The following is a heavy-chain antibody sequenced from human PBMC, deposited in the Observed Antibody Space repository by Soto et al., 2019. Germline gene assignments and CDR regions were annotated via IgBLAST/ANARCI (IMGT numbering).Heavy chain of an antibody. Sequence: QITLKESGPTLLKPTQTLTLTCTFSGFSLFTSGVGVGWVRQPPVKAPQWLALLYWDDDKRYSPSLQSRLTMTKDTSKNQVILTMANMDPVDTATYYGVHRRNYYDGGGSDALDSWGKGTMVTVSS. CDR1: GFSLFTSGVG. V-gene: IGHV2-5*02. D-gene: IGHD3-22*01. CDR2: LYWDDDK. J-gene: IGHJ3*02. CDR3: VHRRNYYDGGGSDALDS.